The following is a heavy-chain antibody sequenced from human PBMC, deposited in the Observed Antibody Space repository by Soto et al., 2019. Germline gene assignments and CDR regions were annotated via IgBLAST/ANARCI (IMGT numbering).Heavy chain of an antibody. CDR3: ASDVGKYYYDSSGYYGYYFDY. CDR2: IYHSGST. V-gene: IGHV4-4*02. D-gene: IGHD3-22*01. CDR1: GASISSSNW. Sequence: ETLSLTCSVSGASISSSNWWSWVRQPPGKGLEWIGEIYHSGSTNYNPSLKSRVTISVDKSKNQFSLKLSSVTAADTAVYYCASDVGKYYYDSSGYYGYYFDYWGQGTLVTVYS. J-gene: IGHJ4*02.